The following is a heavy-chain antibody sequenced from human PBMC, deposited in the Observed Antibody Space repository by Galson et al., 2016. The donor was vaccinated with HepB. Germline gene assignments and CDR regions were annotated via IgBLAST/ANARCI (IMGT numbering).Heavy chain of an antibody. CDR2: INTNSGTP. V-gene: IGHV7-4-1*02. J-gene: IGHJ4*02. Sequence: SVKVSCKASGYTFSDYAIYWLRQAPGQGLEWMGWINTNSGTPTYAEGFSGRFVSSLDTSATTTYLQINNLKSEDTAVYYCVRGGAFWGQGSLVTVSS. CDR3: VRGGAF. D-gene: IGHD3-16*01. CDR1: GYTFSDYA.